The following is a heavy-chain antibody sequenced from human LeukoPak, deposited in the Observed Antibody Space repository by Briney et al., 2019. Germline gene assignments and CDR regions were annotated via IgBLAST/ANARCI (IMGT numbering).Heavy chain of an antibody. J-gene: IGHJ6*02. CDR2: IYGGGTT. V-gene: IGHV3-66*01. D-gene: IGHD1-26*01. CDR3: ARDPGIANGMGD. CDR1: VFTFSSYA. Sequence: PGGSLRLSCAFSVFTFSSYAMSWVRQAPGKGLEWVSVIYGGGTTYYADSVKGRFTISRDNSKNTLFLQMNSLRAEDTAVYYCARDPGIANGMGDWGQGTTVTVFS.